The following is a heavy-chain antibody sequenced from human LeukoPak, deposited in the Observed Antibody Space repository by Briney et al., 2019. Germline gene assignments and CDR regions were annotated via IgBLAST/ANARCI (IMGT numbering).Heavy chain of an antibody. CDR2: ISGSGGST. V-gene: IGHV3-23*01. Sequence: PGGSLRLSCAASGFTFSSYAMSWVRQAPGKGLEWVSGISGSGGSTYYADSVKGRFTISRDNSKKTLCLQMNSLRAEDTAVYYCAKDQGSSGWFVRDDYWGQGTLVTVSS. CDR1: GFTFSSYA. J-gene: IGHJ4*02. CDR3: AKDQGSSGWFVRDDY. D-gene: IGHD6-19*01.